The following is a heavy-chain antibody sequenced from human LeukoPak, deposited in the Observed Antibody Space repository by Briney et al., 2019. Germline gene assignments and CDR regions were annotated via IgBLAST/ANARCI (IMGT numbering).Heavy chain of an antibody. CDR2: INPSGGST. V-gene: IGHV1-46*01. J-gene: IGHJ6*02. CDR1: GYTFTSYY. Sequence: ASVKVSCKASGYTFTSYYMHWVRQAPGQGLEWMGIINPSGGSTSYAQKFQGRVTMTRDTSTSTVYMELSSLRSEDTAVYYCAREVDYDSSGYEGYYGMDVWGQGTTVTVSS. D-gene: IGHD3-22*01. CDR3: AREVDYDSSGYEGYYGMDV.